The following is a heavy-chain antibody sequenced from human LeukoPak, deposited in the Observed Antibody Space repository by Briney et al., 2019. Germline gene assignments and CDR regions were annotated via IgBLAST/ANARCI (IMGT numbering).Heavy chain of an antibody. CDR3: ASAPHVNYFDF. CDR2: ISYSGST. D-gene: IGHD2/OR15-2a*01. CDR1: GDSMTNYY. V-gene: IGHV4-59*08. J-gene: IGHJ4*02. Sequence: SETLSLTCSVSGDSMTNYYWSWIRQPPGMGLEWIGYISYSGSTNYNPSLKSRVTISIDTSKNQLSLRLSSVTAADTAVYYCASAPHVNYFDFWGQGALVTVST.